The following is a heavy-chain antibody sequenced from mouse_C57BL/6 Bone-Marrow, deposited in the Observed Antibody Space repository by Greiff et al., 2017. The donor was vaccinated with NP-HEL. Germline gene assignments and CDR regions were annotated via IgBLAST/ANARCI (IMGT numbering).Heavy chain of an antibody. CDR1: GFNIKDDY. V-gene: IGHV14-4*01. CDR2: IDPENGDT. J-gene: IGHJ2*01. D-gene: IGHD1-1*01. Sequence: VQLQQSGAELVRPGASVKLSCTASGFNIKDDYMHWVKQRPEQGLEWIGWIDPENGDTEYASKFQGKATITADTSSNTAYLQLSSLTSEDTAVYYCTTSYDYGSSPYFDYWGQGTTLTVSS. CDR3: TTSYDYGSSPYFDY.